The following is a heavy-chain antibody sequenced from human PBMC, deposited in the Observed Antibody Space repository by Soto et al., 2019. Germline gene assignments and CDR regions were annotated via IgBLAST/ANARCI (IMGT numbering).Heavy chain of an antibody. Sequence: GESLKISCKSSGYSFTSYWIGWVRQMPGKGLEWMGIIYPGDFDIRYSPSFQGQVTISADKSINTAYLQWSSLKASDNAMYYCARSVFRYGSGSYSFPGYFDQWGQGTLVTVSS. V-gene: IGHV5-51*01. CDR3: ARSVFRYGSGSYSFPGYFDQ. D-gene: IGHD3-10*01. CDR1: GYSFTSYW. J-gene: IGHJ4*02. CDR2: IYPGDFDI.